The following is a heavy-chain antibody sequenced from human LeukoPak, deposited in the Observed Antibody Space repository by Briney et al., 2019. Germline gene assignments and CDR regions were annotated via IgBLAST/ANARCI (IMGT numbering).Heavy chain of an antibody. J-gene: IGHJ4*02. CDR3: ASGGERYSSGWYGDY. V-gene: IGHV1-2*02. CDR2: INPNSGGT. Sequence: ASVKVSCKASGYTFTGYYMHWVRQAPGQGLEWMGWINPNSGGTKYAQKFQGRVTMTRDTSNSTAYMELSRLTSDDTAVYYCASGGERYSSGWYGDYWGQGTLVTVSS. CDR1: GYTFTGYY. D-gene: IGHD6-19*01.